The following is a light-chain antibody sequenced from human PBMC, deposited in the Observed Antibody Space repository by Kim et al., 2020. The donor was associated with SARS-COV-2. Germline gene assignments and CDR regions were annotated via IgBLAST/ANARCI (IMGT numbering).Light chain of an antibody. CDR1: HDITIW. CDR2: GAS. J-gene: IGKJ5*01. V-gene: IGKV1D-16*01. Sequence: AFEGDRVTITCRASHDITIWLSWFQQRPGKAPKPLILGASNLQSGVPSRFCGSGSGTYFTLTISSLQPEDSAIYYCQQYDDYPITFGQGTRLEIK. CDR3: QQYDDYPIT.